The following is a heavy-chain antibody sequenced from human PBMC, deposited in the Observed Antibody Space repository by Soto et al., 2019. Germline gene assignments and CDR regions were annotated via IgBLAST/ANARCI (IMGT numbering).Heavy chain of an antibody. CDR1: GYTFTNYH. CDR2: INPNGGST. D-gene: IGHD6-19*01. J-gene: IGHJ4*02. Sequence: QVQVVQSGAEVKKPGASAEVSCKTSGYTFTNYHVHWVRQAPGQGLEWMGAINPNGGSTTYAQHLQGRVTMTSDSSTSTVYMEMGSLRSDDSAVYYCALPKNTLGWYNFWGQGTLVTVS. CDR3: ALPKNTLGWYNF. V-gene: IGHV1-46*01.